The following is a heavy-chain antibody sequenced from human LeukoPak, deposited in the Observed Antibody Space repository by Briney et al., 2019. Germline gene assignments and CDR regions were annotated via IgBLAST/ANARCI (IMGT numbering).Heavy chain of an antibody. Sequence: GASVKVSCKAPGGTFSSYAISWVRQAPGQGLEWMGGIIPIFGTANYAQKFQGRVTITADESTSTAYMELSSLRSEDTAVYYCASGGIAVAKTFDCWGQGTLVTVSS. J-gene: IGHJ4*02. CDR2: IIPIFGTA. CDR1: GGTFSSYA. V-gene: IGHV1-69*13. CDR3: ASGGIAVAKTFDC. D-gene: IGHD6-19*01.